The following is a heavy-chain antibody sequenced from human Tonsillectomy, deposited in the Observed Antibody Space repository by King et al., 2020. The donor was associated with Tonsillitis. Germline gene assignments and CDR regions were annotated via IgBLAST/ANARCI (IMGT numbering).Heavy chain of an antibody. V-gene: IGHV4-59*08. CDR1: GGSISSYY. Sequence: VQLQESGPGLVKPSETLSLTCTVSGGSISSYYWSWFRQPPGKGLEWIGYIYSSGSTNYNPSLKSRVTISLDTSKNRFSLKLNSVTAADTAVYFCASLTKSVRSYYSFDYWGQGTLVTVSS. CDR3: ASLTKSVRSYYSFDY. J-gene: IGHJ4*02. CDR2: IYSSGST. D-gene: IGHD1-26*01.